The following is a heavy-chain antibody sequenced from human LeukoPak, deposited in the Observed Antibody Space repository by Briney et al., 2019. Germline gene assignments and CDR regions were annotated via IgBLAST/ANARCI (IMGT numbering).Heavy chain of an antibody. Sequence: GGSLRLSCAASGFTFSGSAMHWVRQASGRGLEWVGRIRSKGNSYATAYAASVKGRFTISRDDSKNTAYLQMNRLITEDTAVYYCHSRIDAFDIWGQGTMVTVSS. D-gene: IGHD1-14*01. CDR2: IRSKGNSYAT. CDR3: HSRIDAFDI. J-gene: IGHJ3*02. V-gene: IGHV3-73*01. CDR1: GFTFSGSA.